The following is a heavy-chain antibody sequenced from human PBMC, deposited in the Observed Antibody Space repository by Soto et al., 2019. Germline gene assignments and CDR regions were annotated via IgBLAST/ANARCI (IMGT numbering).Heavy chain of an antibody. CDR2: INPSGGST. V-gene: IGHV1-46*03. D-gene: IGHD4-17*01. CDR3: ARDKGYGDFVYYFDY. CDR1: GYTFTSYY. J-gene: IGHJ4*02. Sequence: QVQLVQSGAEVKKPGASVKVSCKASGYTFTSYYMHWVRQAPGQGLEWMGIINPSGGSTSYAQKFQGRVTMTRDTSKSTVYRELSSLRSEDTAVYYCARDKGYGDFVYYFDYWVQGTLVTVSS.